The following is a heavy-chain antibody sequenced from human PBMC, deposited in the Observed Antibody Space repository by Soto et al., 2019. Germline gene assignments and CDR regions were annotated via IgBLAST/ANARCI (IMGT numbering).Heavy chain of an antibody. V-gene: IGHV3-23*01. CDR1: GFTFGTYA. Sequence: LRLSCAASGFTFGTYAMNWVRQAPGKGLEWVSGITGSGGSTYYADSVKGRFTISRDNSKNTLYLQMNSLRGDDTAVYYCAKDRSVDTRDWFDPWGQGTLVTVSS. J-gene: IGHJ5*02. CDR3: AKDRSVDTRDWFDP. D-gene: IGHD5-18*01. CDR2: ITGSGGST.